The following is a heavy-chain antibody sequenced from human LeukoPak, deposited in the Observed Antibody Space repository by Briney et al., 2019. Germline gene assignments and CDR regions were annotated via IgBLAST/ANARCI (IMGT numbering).Heavy chain of an antibody. J-gene: IGHJ4*02. D-gene: IGHD6-13*01. V-gene: IGHV4-4*09. CDR2: IYTSGST. CDR1: GGSISSYY. Sequence: SETLSLTCTVSGGSISSYYWSWIRQPPGKGLEWIGYIYTSGSTNYNPSLKSRVTMSVDTSKNQFSLKLSSVTAADTAVYYCARHGGYSSSSTFDYWGQGTLVTVSS. CDR3: ARHGGYSSSSTFDY.